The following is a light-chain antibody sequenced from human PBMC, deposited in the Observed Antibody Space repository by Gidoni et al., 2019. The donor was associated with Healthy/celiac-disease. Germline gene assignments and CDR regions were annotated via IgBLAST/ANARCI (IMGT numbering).Light chain of an antibody. Sequence: DIQLTQSPSCLSASVGDRVTITCRASQGISSYLAWYQQKPGKAPKLLIYAASTLQSGVPSRLSGSGSGTEFTLTISSLQPEDFATYYCQQLNSYPRTFXQXTKVEIK. CDR3: QQLNSYPRT. J-gene: IGKJ1*01. V-gene: IGKV1-9*01. CDR1: QGISSY. CDR2: AAS.